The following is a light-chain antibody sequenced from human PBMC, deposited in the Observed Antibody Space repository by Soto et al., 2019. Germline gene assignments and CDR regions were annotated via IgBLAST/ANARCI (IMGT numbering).Light chain of an antibody. Sequence: EIVMTQSPATLSVSPGERATLSCRASQSVSSNLAWYQQKPGQAPRLLIYGASTRATGIPARFSGSGSGTEFTLTISSLQSEDFAVYYCQQYNNWLETFGQGTKVAIK. CDR1: QSVSSN. V-gene: IGKV3-15*01. J-gene: IGKJ1*01. CDR3: QQYNNWLET. CDR2: GAS.